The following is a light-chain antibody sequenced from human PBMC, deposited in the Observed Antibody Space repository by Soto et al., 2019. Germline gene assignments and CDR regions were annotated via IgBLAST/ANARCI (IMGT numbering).Light chain of an antibody. J-gene: IGKJ1*01. V-gene: IGKV1-39*01. CDR2: AAS. CDR3: QQSHSTPRT. CDR1: QSISSY. Sequence: DIQMTQSPSSLSASVGDRVTITCRASQSISSYLNWYQQKSGKPPKLLIYAASSLQSGVPSRFSGSGSGTDFTLTISSLQPEDFVTYYCQQSHSTPRTFGQGTKVEIK.